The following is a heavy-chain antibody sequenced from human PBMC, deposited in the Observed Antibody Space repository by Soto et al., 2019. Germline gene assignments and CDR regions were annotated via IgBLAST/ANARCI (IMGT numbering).Heavy chain of an antibody. CDR2: ISYDGSNK. Sequence: GGSLRLSCAASGFTFSSYGMHWVRQAPGKGLEWVAVISYDGSNKYYADSVKGRFTISRDNSKNTLYLQMNSLRAEDTAVYYCAKAVTTVTTAFLFDYWGQGTLVTVSS. V-gene: IGHV3-30*18. CDR3: AKAVTTVTTAFLFDY. CDR1: GFTFSSYG. D-gene: IGHD4-17*01. J-gene: IGHJ4*02.